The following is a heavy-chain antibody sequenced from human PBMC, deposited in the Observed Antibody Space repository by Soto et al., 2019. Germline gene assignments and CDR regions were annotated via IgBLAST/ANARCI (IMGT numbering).Heavy chain of an antibody. CDR1: GYTFTSYG. Sequence: QVQLVQSGAEEKKPGASVKVSCKASGYTFTSYGMNWVRQAPGQRLEWMGWINAGNGNTKYSQKFQGRVTITRDTSASTAYMELRSLRSEDTAVYYCARAPGGPGIAEYWGQGTLVTVSS. V-gene: IGHV1-3*05. D-gene: IGHD6-13*01. CDR3: ARAPGGPGIAEY. J-gene: IGHJ4*02. CDR2: INAGNGNT.